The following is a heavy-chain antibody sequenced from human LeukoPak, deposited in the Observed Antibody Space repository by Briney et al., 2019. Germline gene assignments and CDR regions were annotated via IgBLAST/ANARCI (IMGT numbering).Heavy chain of an antibody. CDR2: IYHSGST. D-gene: IGHD2-8*01. CDR1: GGSIRSYY. Sequence: LETLSLTCTVSGGSIRSYYWSWIRQPPGKGLEWIGYIYHSGSTNYNPSLKSRVTLSINTSKNQFSLKLSSVTAADTAVYYCARHTDGNHLDYWGQGTLVTVSS. CDR3: ARHTDGNHLDY. J-gene: IGHJ4*02. V-gene: IGHV4-59*08.